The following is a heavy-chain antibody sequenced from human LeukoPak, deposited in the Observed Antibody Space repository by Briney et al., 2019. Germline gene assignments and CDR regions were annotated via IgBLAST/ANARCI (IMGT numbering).Heavy chain of an antibody. CDR1: GFTFSSYA. V-gene: IGHV3-30*04. D-gene: IGHD4-17*01. CDR3: ARGESRGDLTHFDY. J-gene: IGHJ4*02. Sequence: GGSLRVSCAASGFTFSSYAMHWVRQAPGKGLEWVAVISYDGSNKYYADSVKGRFTISRDNSKNTLYLQMNSLRAEDTAVYYCARGESRGDLTHFDYWGQGTLVTASS. CDR2: ISYDGSNK.